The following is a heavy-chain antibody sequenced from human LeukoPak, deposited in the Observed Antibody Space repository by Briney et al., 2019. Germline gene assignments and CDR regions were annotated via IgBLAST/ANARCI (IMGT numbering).Heavy chain of an antibody. CDR2: INTNTGNP. CDR1: GYTFTGYY. D-gene: IGHD3-16*02. V-gene: IGHV7-4-1*02. CDR3: ARAYQPLGGLSFPDS. Sequence: ASVKVSCKASGYTFTGYYMHWVRQAPGQGLEWMGWINTNTGNPAYAQGFTGRFVFSLDTSVSTAYLQISSLKAEDTAVYYCARAYQPLGGLSFPDSWGQGTLLTVSS. J-gene: IGHJ5*01.